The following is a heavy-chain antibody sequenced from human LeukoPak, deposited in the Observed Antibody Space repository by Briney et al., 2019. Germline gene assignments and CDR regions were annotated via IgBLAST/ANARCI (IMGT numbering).Heavy chain of an antibody. D-gene: IGHD5-24*01. V-gene: IGHV1-69*13. CDR2: IIPIFGTA. CDR3: ARVGPVDGYNSGYYYGMDV. J-gene: IGHJ6*02. CDR1: GGTFSSYA. Sequence: SVKVSCKASGGTFSSYAISWVRQAPGQGLEWMGGIIPIFGTANYAQKFRGRVTITADESTSTAYMELSSLRSEDTAVYYCARVGPVDGYNSGYYYGMDVWGQGTTVTVSS.